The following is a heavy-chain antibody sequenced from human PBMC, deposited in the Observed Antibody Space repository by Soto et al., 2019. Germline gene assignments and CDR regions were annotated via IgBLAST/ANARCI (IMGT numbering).Heavy chain of an antibody. V-gene: IGHV3-11*01. Sequence: GGSLRLSCAASGFKFGDHYMTWIRQAPGKGLEWVSKISGDGTTQYYADSVKGRFTVSRDNTKNSLHLQMNRLRAEDTALYYCAGDPFYYASGFWGQGTLVTVSS. CDR1: GFKFGDHY. CDR3: AGDPFYYASGF. J-gene: IGHJ4*02. D-gene: IGHD3-10*01. CDR2: ISGDGTTQ.